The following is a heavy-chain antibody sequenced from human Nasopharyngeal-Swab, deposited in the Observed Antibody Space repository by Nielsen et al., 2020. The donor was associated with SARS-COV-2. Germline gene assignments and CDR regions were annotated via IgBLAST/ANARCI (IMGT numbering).Heavy chain of an antibody. J-gene: IGHJ5*02. V-gene: IGHV4-30-2*04. D-gene: IGHD6-13*01. Sequence: WIRQPPGKGLEWIGYIYYSGSTYYNPSLKSRVTISVDTSKNQFSLKLSSVTAADTAVYYCARWRTAAAGNNWFDPWGQGTLVTVSS. CDR2: IYYSGST. CDR3: ARWRTAAAGNNWFDP.